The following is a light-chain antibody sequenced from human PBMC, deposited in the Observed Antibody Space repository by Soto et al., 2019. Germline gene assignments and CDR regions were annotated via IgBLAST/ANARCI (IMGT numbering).Light chain of an antibody. CDR2: DTS. V-gene: IGKV3-11*01. CDR1: QRIGTY. Sequence: EIVLTQSPATLSLSPGDRATLSCRASQRIGTYLAWYQQKAGQAPSLLIYDTSNRATGIPTRFSGSGSGTDSALTISSLDPEDFAVYFCQHRSNSHCTWTFGRGTEVEIK. J-gene: IGKJ1*01. CDR3: QHRSNSHCTWT.